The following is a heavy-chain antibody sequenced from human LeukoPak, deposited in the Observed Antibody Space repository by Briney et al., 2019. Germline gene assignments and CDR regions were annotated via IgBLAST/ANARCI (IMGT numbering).Heavy chain of an antibody. V-gene: IGHV4-59*08. Sequence: SETLSLTCTVSGGSISGYYWSWIRQPPGKGLEWIGYIYDSGTTNYNPSLKSRVTMSVDTSKNQVSLELSSVTAADTAVYYCARGYCSSSGCYYAYDYWGQGTPVTVSS. CDR3: ARGYCSSSGCYYAYDY. J-gene: IGHJ4*02. D-gene: IGHD2-2*01. CDR1: GGSISGYY. CDR2: IYDSGTT.